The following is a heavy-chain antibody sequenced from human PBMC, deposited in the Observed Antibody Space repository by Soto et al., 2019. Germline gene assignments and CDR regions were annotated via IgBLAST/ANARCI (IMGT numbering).Heavy chain of an antibody. V-gene: IGHV3-7*03. CDR1: GFTFISSF. CDR2: FNQDGGVT. D-gene: IGHD6-19*01. J-gene: IGHJ4*02. Sequence: GGSLRLSCVASGFTFISSFMGWIRQAPGKGLEWVANFNQDGGVTYYVDSVEGRFTISRDNTKDSLYLQMNSLRGEDTAIYYCARYYRGSGRYFFDYWGQGTPVTVSS. CDR3: ARYYRGSGRYFFDY.